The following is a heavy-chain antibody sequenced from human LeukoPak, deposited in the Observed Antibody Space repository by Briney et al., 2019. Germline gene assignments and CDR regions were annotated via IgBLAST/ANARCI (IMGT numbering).Heavy chain of an antibody. CDR3: AREGGMVRGVFDY. V-gene: IGHV3-33*01. J-gene: IGHJ4*02. D-gene: IGHD3-10*01. CDR1: GLTFSSYG. CDR2: IWYDGSNK. Sequence: GGSLRLSCAASGLTFSSYGMHWVRQAPGKGLEWVAVIWYDGSNKYYADSVKGRFTISRDNSKNTLYLQMNSLRAEDTAVYYCAREGGMVRGVFDYWGQGTLVTVSS.